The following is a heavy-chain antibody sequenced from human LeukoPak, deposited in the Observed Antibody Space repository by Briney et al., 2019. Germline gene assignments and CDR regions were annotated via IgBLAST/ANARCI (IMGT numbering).Heavy chain of an antibody. Sequence: SETPPLTCTVSGGSISSYYWSWIRQPPGKGRGWIGYIYYSGSTNYNPSLKSRVTISVDTSKNQFSLKLSSVTAADTAVYYCARDSLAGNVDYWGQGTLVTVSS. CDR2: IYYSGST. CDR1: GGSISSYY. D-gene: IGHD1-14*01. CDR3: ARDSLAGNVDY. V-gene: IGHV4-59*01. J-gene: IGHJ4*02.